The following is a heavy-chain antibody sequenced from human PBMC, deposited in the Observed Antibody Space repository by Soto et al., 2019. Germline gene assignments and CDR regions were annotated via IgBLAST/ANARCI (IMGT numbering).Heavy chain of an antibody. Sequence: PGGSLRLSCAASGFSVSSEYMSWVRQGLGKGLEWVSVIYSGGSTYYAGSLKGRFTISRDTSTNTLHLQMNSLSADDTAVYYCARASGSRFFDYWGQGTLVTVSS. V-gene: IGHV3-53*01. D-gene: IGHD1-26*01. CDR2: IYSGGST. J-gene: IGHJ4*02. CDR3: ARASGSRFFDY. CDR1: GFSVSSEY.